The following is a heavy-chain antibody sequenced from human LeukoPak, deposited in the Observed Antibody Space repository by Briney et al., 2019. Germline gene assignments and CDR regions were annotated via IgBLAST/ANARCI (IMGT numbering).Heavy chain of an antibody. D-gene: IGHD1-20*01. Sequence: PGGSLRLSCVASGFSFSSYSMNWVRQAPGKGLEWVSYISSSGSTIYYADSVKGRFTISRDNAKNSLYLQMNSLRAEDTAVYYCARIRYNWDLDYWGQGTLVTVSS. CDR2: ISSSGSTI. V-gene: IGHV3-48*04. J-gene: IGHJ4*02. CDR1: GFSFSSYS. CDR3: ARIRYNWDLDY.